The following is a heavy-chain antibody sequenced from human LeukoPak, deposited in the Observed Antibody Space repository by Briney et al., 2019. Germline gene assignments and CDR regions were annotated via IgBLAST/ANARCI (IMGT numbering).Heavy chain of an antibody. CDR1: GDSISSYY. Sequence: SETLSLTCTVSGDSISSYYWSWIRQPPGKGLEWIGCIYYTGSTNYNPSLKSRVTLSLDTSKNQFSLKLSPVTAADTAVYYCARPYGAHNAFDIWGQGTMVTVSS. CDR2: IYYTGST. D-gene: IGHD4/OR15-4a*01. CDR3: ARPYGAHNAFDI. V-gene: IGHV4-59*08. J-gene: IGHJ3*02.